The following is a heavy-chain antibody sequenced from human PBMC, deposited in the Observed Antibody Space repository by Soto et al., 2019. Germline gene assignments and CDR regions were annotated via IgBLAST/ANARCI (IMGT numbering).Heavy chain of an antibody. CDR1: GGSVRKFY. Sequence: PSETLSRACNVSGGSVRKFYGAWIRQTAGNGLEWMGRVYATGTTDYNPSLRSRVAMSVDISKKTFSLRLRSVTGADSGMYYCVRDGSKSLRDWFDPWGQGILVTVSS. V-gene: IGHV4-4*07. CDR2: VYATGTT. CDR3: VRDGSKSLRDWFDP. J-gene: IGHJ5*02.